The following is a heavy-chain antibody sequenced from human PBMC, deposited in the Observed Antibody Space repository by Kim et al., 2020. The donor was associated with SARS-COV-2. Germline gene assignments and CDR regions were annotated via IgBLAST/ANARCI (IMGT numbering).Heavy chain of an antibody. Sequence: GESLKISCKGSGYSFTSYWISWVRQMPGKGLEWMGRIDPSDSYTNYSPSFQGHVTISADKSISTAYLQWSSLKASDTAMYYCARLFYSAYYYYGMDVWGQGTTVTVSS. J-gene: IGHJ6*02. D-gene: IGHD2-15*01. CDR1: GYSFTSYW. CDR2: IDPSDSYT. V-gene: IGHV5-10-1*01. CDR3: ARLFYSAYYYYGMDV.